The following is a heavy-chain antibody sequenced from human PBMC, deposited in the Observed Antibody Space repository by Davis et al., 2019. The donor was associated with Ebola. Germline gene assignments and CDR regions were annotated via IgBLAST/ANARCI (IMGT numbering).Heavy chain of an antibody. Sequence: GESLKISCAASGFTFSSYGMHWVRQAPGKGLEWVAVISYDGSNKYHADSVKGRFTISRDNSKNTVHLQVNNLRAEDTAVYFCAKDHRWQHRADTFDIWGQGTMVTVSS. CDR3: AKDHRWQHRADTFDI. CDR2: ISYDGSNK. CDR1: GFTFSSYG. V-gene: IGHV3-30*18. J-gene: IGHJ3*02. D-gene: IGHD4-23*01.